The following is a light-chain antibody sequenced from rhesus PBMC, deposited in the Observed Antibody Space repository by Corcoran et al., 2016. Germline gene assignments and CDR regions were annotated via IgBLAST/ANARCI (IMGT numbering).Light chain of an antibody. J-gene: IGLJ1*01. CDR1: SPNIGGNS. CDR3: STWDSSLNGYI. CDR2: NSN. V-gene: IGLV1-72*02. Sequence: QSVLTQLSSVSGAPGQSVTISCSGSSPNIGGNSVYWYQRLSGQAPKLLIFNSNERPLGVPDRFSGSKSGTSASLAIRGLQSEDEADYYCSTWDSSLNGYIFGTGTRLTVL.